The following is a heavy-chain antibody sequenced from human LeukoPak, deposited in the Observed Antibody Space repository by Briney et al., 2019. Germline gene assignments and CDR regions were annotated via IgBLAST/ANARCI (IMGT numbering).Heavy chain of an antibody. J-gene: IGHJ4*02. D-gene: IGHD1-7*01. CDR2: ISRSGDTI. Sequence: GGSLRLSCAASGFTFSDYAMSWIRQAPGQGLEWVSYISRSGDTIDYADSVKGRFSISRDNANNSLYLQMNSLRAEDTAVYYCAGYHWNSGVVYWGQGTLVTVSS. CDR3: AGYHWNSGVVY. CDR1: GFTFSDYA. V-gene: IGHV3-11*01.